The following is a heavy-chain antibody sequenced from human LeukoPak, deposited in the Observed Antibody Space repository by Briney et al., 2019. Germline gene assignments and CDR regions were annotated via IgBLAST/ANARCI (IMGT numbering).Heavy chain of an antibody. D-gene: IGHD6-13*01. J-gene: IGHJ4*01. CDR2: ISSSGGII. V-gene: IGHV3-11*01. Sequence: GGSLRLSCATSGFIFSDYHMNWIRQAPGKGLEWVSYISSSGGIIYYADSVKGRFTISRDNTKNSLYLQMSSLRAEDTAVYYCAFPWGSSWFYSDCWGQGTLVTVS. CDR1: GFIFSDYH. CDR3: AFPWGSSWFYSDC.